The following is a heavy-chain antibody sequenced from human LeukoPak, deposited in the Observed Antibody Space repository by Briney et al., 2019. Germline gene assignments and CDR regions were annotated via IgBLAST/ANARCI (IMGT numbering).Heavy chain of an antibody. Sequence: PGGSLRLSCAASGFTFSSYAMSRVRQAPGKGLKWFKAISGSGGSTYYADSVKGRFTISRDNSKNTLYLQMNSLRAEDTAVYYCASHHYYDSSGLDDYFDYWGQGTLVTVSS. V-gene: IGHV3-23*01. CDR1: GFTFSSYA. J-gene: IGHJ4*02. D-gene: IGHD3-22*01. CDR2: ISGSGGST. CDR3: ASHHYYDSSGLDDYFDY.